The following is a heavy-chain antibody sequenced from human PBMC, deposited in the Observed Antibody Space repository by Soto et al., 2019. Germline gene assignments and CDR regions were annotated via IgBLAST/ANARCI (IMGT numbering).Heavy chain of an antibody. J-gene: IGHJ4*02. Sequence: PSETLSLTCTVSGASISSGDYHWSWTRQPPGKGLEWIGYIYYSGSTYYYPSFERRVAISVDTSKNQFSLKLTSVTAADTAIYFCARLVYDTRLNYMYFDFWGQGALVTVSS. CDR2: IYYSGST. D-gene: IGHD2-8*01. CDR1: GASISSGDYH. V-gene: IGHV4-30-4*01. CDR3: ARLVYDTRLNYMYFDF.